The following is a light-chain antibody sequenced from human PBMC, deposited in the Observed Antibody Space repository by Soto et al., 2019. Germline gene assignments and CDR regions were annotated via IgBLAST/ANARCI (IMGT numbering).Light chain of an antibody. CDR2: EVN. CDR3: NSYAGSNTYV. V-gene: IGLV2-14*01. Sequence: QSVLTQPASVSGSPGQSITISCTGTSSDVGGYNSVSWYQQHPGKAPKLMIYEVNNRPSGVSNRFSASKAANTASLTISGLQAEDEADYYCNSYAGSNTYVFGSGTKGTVL. CDR1: SSDVGGYNS. J-gene: IGLJ1*01.